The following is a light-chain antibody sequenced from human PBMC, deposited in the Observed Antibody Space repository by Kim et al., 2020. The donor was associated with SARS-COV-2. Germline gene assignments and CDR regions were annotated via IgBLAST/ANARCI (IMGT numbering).Light chain of an antibody. Sequence: APGKTARITYGGNNIGSKSVHWYQQKPGQAPVLVIYHDSDRPSGIPERFSGSNSGNTATLTISRVEAGDEADYYCQVWDSSSDHVVFGGGTQLTVL. CDR2: HDS. CDR1: NIGSKS. CDR3: QVWDSSSDHVV. V-gene: IGLV3-21*04. J-gene: IGLJ2*01.